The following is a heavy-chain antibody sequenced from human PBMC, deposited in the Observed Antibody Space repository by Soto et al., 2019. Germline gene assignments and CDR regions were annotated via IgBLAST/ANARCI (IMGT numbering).Heavy chain of an antibody. J-gene: IGHJ5*02. Sequence: GESLKIACKGSGYIFSSYWICCVREMPGKGLEWMGIIYPGDSDTRYSPSFQGQVTISADKSISTAYLQWSSLKASDTAMYYCARLRDNWFDPWGQGTLVTVSS. CDR3: ARLRDNWFDP. V-gene: IGHV5-51*01. CDR1: GYIFSSYW. D-gene: IGHD3-3*01. CDR2: IYPGDSDT.